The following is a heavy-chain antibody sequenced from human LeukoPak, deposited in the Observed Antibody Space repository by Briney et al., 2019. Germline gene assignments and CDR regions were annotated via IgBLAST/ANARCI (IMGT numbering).Heavy chain of an antibody. V-gene: IGHV1-18*01. CDR1: GYTFTSYG. J-gene: IGHJ4*02. CDR3: AREHDSSSDY. Sequence: ASVKVSCKASGYTFTSYGISWVRQAPGQGLEWMGWIRVYNGNTKYAQKVQGGVTMTTDTSTSTAYMELRSLRFDDTAVYYCAREHDSSSDYWGQGTLVTVSS. D-gene: IGHD3-22*01. CDR2: IRVYNGNT.